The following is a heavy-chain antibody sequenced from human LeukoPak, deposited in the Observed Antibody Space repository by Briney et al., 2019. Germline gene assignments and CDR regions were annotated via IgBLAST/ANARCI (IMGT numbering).Heavy chain of an antibody. CDR3: AREGRYCSGGSCYGFYAFDI. V-gene: IGHV3-53*01. Sequence: GGSLRLSCAASGFTVSSNYMSWVRQAPGKGLEWVSVIYSGGSTYYADSVKGRFTISRDNSKNTLYLQMNSLGAEDTAVYYCAREGRYCSGGSCYGFYAFDIWGQGTMVTVSS. CDR1: GFTVSSNY. D-gene: IGHD2-15*01. J-gene: IGHJ3*02. CDR2: IYSGGST.